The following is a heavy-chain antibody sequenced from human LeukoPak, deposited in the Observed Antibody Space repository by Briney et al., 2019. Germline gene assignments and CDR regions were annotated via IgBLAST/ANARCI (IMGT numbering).Heavy chain of an antibody. V-gene: IGHV3-48*03. CDR3: ASSTVTTSGPYFDY. D-gene: IGHD4-17*01. CDR1: GFTFSSYE. J-gene: IGHJ4*02. Sequence: PGGSLRLSCAASGFTFSSYEMNWVRQAPGKGLEWVSYISSSGSTIYYADSVKGRFTISRDNSKNTLYLRMNSLRAEDTAVYYCASSTVTTSGPYFDYWGQGTLVTVSS. CDR2: ISSSGSTI.